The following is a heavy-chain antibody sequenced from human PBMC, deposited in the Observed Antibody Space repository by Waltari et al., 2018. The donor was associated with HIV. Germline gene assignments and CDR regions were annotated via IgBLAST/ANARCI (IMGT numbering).Heavy chain of an antibody. CDR1: NVSISGGFY. V-gene: IGHV4-38-2*02. CDR2: IYHYGKT. Sequence: QIQLHQSGPRLVKPSETLSLACNVSNVSISGGFYWGWVRQVPNKGLEWIGNIYHYGKTYYNPALKNRLIISVDPSRNQLLLKLTSVNATDTAFYYCVGQYYFNSGWGVFDIWGQGTKVIVSS. CDR3: VGQYYFNSGWGVFDI. J-gene: IGHJ3*02. D-gene: IGHD3-22*01.